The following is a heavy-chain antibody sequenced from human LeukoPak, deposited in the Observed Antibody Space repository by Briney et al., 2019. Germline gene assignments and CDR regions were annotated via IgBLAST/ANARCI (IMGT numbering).Heavy chain of an antibody. CDR2: MSDVGR. CDR3: ARGSPPGV. V-gene: IGHV3-30*04. CDR1: GFTFGGFR. J-gene: IGHJ4*02. Sequence: PGGSLRLSCAASGFTFGGFRMHWVRQAPGKGLEWVAMMSDVGRHYADSVKGRFTISRDNSKKTLYLQMDSLRVDDTALYYCARGSPPGVWGQGAPVTVSS. D-gene: IGHD2-8*01.